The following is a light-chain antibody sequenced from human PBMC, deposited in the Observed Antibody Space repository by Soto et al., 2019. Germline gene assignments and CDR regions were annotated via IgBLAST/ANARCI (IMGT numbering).Light chain of an antibody. J-gene: IGKJ5*01. Sequence: EIVMTQSPATLSVYPGESVTLQCRASQLFSSNLAWYQRRPGQAPRLLIYGSSTRATGVPPRFSGSASGTEFTLTISSLQSEDFGVYYCQQYNDWPRTFGQGTRLEIK. CDR3: QQYNDWPRT. CDR2: GSS. CDR1: QLFSSN. V-gene: IGKV3-15*01.